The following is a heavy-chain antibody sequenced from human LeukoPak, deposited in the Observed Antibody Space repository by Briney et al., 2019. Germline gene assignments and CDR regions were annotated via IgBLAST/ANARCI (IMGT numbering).Heavy chain of an antibody. V-gene: IGHV3-23*01. CDR3: AKDHGLGAIFDY. D-gene: IGHD1-26*01. CDR1: GFTFSTYG. CDR2: ISGSGDST. J-gene: IGHJ4*02. Sequence: GGSLRLSCAASGFTFSTYGMSWVRQAPGKGLEWVSAISGSGDSTYYADSVKGRFTISRDNSKNTLYLQMNSLRAEDTAVYYCAKDHGLGAIFDYWGQGTLVTVSS.